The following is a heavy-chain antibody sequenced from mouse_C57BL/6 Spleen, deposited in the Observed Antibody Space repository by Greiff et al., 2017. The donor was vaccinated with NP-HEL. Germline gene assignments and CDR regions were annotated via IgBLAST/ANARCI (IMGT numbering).Heavy chain of an antibody. V-gene: IGHV14-3*01. D-gene: IGHD2-2*01. CDR1: GFNIKNTY. J-gene: IGHJ1*03. Sequence: EVKLVESVAELVRPGASVKLSCTASGFNIKNTYMHWVKQRPEQGLEWIGRIDPANGNTKYAPKFQGKAPITADTSSNTAYLQRSSLTSEDTAIYYCARGGGYKGYFDVWGTGTTVTVSS. CDR3: ARGGGYKGYFDV. CDR2: IDPANGNT.